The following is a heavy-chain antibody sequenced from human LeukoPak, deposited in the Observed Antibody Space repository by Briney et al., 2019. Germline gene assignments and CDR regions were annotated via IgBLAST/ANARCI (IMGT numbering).Heavy chain of an antibody. CDR2: ISYDGSNK. V-gene: IGHV3-30-3*01. CDR1: GFTFSSYA. Sequence: GRSLRLSCAASGFTFSSYAMHWVRRAPGKGLEWVAVISYDGSNKYYADSVKGRFTISRDNSKNSLYLQMNSLRAEDTAVYYCARGYYDSSGYYYGTRWGQGTLVTVSS. D-gene: IGHD3-22*01. J-gene: IGHJ4*02. CDR3: ARGYYDSSGYYYGTR.